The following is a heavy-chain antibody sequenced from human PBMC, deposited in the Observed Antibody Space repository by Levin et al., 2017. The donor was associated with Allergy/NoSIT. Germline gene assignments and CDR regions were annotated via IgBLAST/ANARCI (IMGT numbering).Heavy chain of an antibody. Sequence: SETLSLTCAVYGGSFSGYYWSWIRQPPGKGLEWIGEINHSGSTNYNPSLKSRVTISVDTSKNQFSLKLSSVTAADTAVYYCARDTQLWLRGGYYYYYMDVWGKGTTVTVSS. CDR2: INHSGST. D-gene: IGHD5-18*01. CDR3: ARDTQLWLRGGYYYYYMDV. V-gene: IGHV4-34*01. J-gene: IGHJ6*03. CDR1: GGSFSGYY.